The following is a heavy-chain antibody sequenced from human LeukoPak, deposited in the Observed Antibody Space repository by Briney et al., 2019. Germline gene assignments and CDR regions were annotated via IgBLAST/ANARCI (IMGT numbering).Heavy chain of an antibody. J-gene: IGHJ3*01. V-gene: IGHV3-72*01. Sequence: GGSLRLSCAASGFTFSDHYMEWVRQAPGKGLEWVGRIRNKANSYSTEYAASVKGGFSFSRDDSQNSVYLQMNSLKTEDTAVYFCTRVQYSWNDDIDAFDVWGQGTMVTVSS. CDR2: IRNKANSYST. CDR1: GFTFSDHY. D-gene: IGHD1-1*01. CDR3: TRVQYSWNDDIDAFDV.